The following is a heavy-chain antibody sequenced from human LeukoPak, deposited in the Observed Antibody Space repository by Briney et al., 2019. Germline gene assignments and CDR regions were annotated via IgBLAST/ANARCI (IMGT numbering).Heavy chain of an antibody. CDR3: ARDYHSGWSYFDY. Sequence: SETLSLTCTVSGDSVRTSNYYWSWIRQPPGKGLEWIGYIHYSGNTNYNPSLKSRVTISVDTSKNQFSLKLSSVTAADTAVYYCARDYHSGWSYFDYWGQGTLVTVSS. D-gene: IGHD6-19*01. J-gene: IGHJ4*02. CDR1: GDSVRTSNYY. CDR2: IHYSGNT. V-gene: IGHV4-61*01.